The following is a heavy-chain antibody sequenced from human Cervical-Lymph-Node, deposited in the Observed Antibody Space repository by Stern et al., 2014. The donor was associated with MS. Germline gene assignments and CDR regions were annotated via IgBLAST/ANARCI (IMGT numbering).Heavy chain of an antibody. CDR3: ATKVVVVTAAPFGAFDI. Sequence: QVQLVQSAAEVKKPGSSGKVSCKASGGTFSSYAISWVRQAPGQGLEWLGGILPIFGTAKYAQKFQGRVTITADASTLYMELTSLRSEDTAVYYCATKVVVVTAAPFGAFDIWGQGTMLTVSS. J-gene: IGHJ3*02. CDR1: GGTFSSYA. V-gene: IGHV1-69*01. CDR2: ILPIFGTA. D-gene: IGHD2-15*01.